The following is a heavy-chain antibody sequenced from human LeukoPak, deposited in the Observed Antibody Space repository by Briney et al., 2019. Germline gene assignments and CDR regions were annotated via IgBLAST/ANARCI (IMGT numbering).Heavy chain of an antibody. V-gene: IGHV4-61*01. CDR2: IYYSGST. CDR1: GGSISSSSYY. J-gene: IGHJ6*03. D-gene: IGHD3-16*02. CDR3: ARGGVKNYYYYYMDV. Sequence: SETLSLTCTVSGGSISSSSYYWSWIRQPPGKGLEWIGYIYYSGSTNYNPSLKSRVTISVDTSKNQFSLKLSSVTAADTAVYYCARGGVKNYYYYYMDVWGKGTTVTVSS.